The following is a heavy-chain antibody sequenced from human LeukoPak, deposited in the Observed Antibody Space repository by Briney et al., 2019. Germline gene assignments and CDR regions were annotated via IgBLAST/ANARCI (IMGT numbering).Heavy chain of an antibody. J-gene: IGHJ1*01. CDR3: ASRIAAAGAEYFQH. CDR1: GFTFSSCW. CDR2: IKQDGSEK. V-gene: IGHV3-7*03. Sequence: GGSLRLSCAASGFTFSSCWMSWVRQAPGKGLEWVANIKQDGSEKYYVDSVKGRFTISRDNAKNSLYLQMNSLRAEDTAVYYCASRIAAAGAEYFQHWGQGTPVTVSS. D-gene: IGHD6-13*01.